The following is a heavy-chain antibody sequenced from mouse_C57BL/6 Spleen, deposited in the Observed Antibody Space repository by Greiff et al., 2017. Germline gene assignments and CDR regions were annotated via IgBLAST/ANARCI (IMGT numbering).Heavy chain of an antibody. CDR3: ARGNYSNYEGAMDY. Sequence: VQLQQSGAELVRPGTSVKVSCKASGYAFTNYLIEWVKQRPGQGLGWIGVINPGSGGTNYNEKFKGKATLTADKSSSTAYMQLSSLTSEDSAVXFCARGNYSNYEGAMDYWGQGTSVTVSS. CDR1: GYAFTNYL. D-gene: IGHD2-5*01. V-gene: IGHV1-54*01. CDR2: INPGSGGT. J-gene: IGHJ4*01.